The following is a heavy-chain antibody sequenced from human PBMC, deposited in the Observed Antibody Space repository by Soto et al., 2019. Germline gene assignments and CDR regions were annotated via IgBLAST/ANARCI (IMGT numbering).Heavy chain of an antibody. J-gene: IGHJ4*02. V-gene: IGHV4-39*01. CDR1: GGSISSSSYY. CDR2: IYYSGST. D-gene: IGHD3-3*01. Sequence: PSETLSLTCTVSGGSISSSSYYWGWIRQPPGKGLEWIGSIYYSGSTYYNPSLKSRVTISVDTSKNQFSLKLSSVTAADTAVYYCATYTIFGVASDYWGQGTLVTVPQ. CDR3: ATYTIFGVASDY.